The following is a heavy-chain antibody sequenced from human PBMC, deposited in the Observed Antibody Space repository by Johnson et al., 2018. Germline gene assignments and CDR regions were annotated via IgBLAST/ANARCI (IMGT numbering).Heavy chain of an antibody. V-gene: IGHV3-74*02. D-gene: IGHD6-13*01. J-gene: IGHJ6*03. CDR1: GFTFSSYW. CDR2: INSDGSST. Sequence: EVQLVESGGGLVQPGGSLRLSCAASGFTFSSYWMHWVRQAPGTGLVWVSRINSDGSSTSYADSVKGRFTISRDNAKNTLYLQMNSLRAEDTAVYYCARGGRSIAAAGTQSYYYYMDVWGKGTTVTVSS. CDR3: ARGGRSIAAAGTQSYYYYMDV.